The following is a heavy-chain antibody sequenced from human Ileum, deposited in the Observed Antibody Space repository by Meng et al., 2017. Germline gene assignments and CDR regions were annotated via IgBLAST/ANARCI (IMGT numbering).Heavy chain of an antibody. Sequence: GESLKISCEASGFMFRSFDMHWVRQAPGKGLEWVAYISSDGSNTKYIDSVQGRFTVSRDNSRNMVYLQMDSLRAEDTALYYCAQENFCGWGQGTMVTVSS. CDR3: AQENFCG. J-gene: IGHJ4*01. V-gene: IGHV3-30*10. D-gene: IGHD3-3*01. CDR2: ISSDGSNT. CDR1: GFMFRSFD.